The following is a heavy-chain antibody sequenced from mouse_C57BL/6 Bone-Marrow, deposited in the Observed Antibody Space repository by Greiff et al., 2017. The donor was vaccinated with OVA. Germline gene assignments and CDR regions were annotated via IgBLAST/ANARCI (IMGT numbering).Heavy chain of an antibody. Sequence: EVQLQQSGPELVKPGASVKISCKASGYTFTDYYMNWVKQSHGKSLEWIGDINPNNGGTSYNQKFKGKATLTVDKSSSTAYMELRSLTSEDSAVYYCARDGSSPAWFAYWGQGTLVTVSA. CDR1: GYTFTDYY. J-gene: IGHJ3*01. D-gene: IGHD1-1*01. CDR3: ARDGSSPAWFAY. V-gene: IGHV1-26*01. CDR2: INPNNGGT.